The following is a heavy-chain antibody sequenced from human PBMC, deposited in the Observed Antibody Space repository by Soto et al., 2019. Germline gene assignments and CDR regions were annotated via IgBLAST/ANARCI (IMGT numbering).Heavy chain of an antibody. J-gene: IGHJ5*01. V-gene: IGHV3-23*01. CDR1: GFTFGDSY. CDR3: AKERNFWSGTAGFDS. CDR2: ISGSGGST. Sequence: PGGSLRLSCAGSGFTFGDSYMSWIRQAPGKGLEWISSISGSGGSTYYADSVKGRFTVSRDNSKTTVFLQMNSLRTEDTAVYFCAKERNFWSGTAGFDSWGQGSPVTVSS. D-gene: IGHD3-3*01.